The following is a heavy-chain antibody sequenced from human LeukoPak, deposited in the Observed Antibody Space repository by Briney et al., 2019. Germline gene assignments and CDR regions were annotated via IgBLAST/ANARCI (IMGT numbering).Heavy chain of an antibody. CDR1: GFTFSSYS. CDR2: ISSSSSYI. Sequence: GGSLRLSCAASGFTFSSYSMNWVRQAPGKGLEWVSSISSSSSYIYYADSVKGRFTISRDNAKNSLYLQMNSLRAEDTAVYYCARDLPGIAAAVLFDYWGQGTLVTVSS. CDR3: ARDLPGIAAAVLFDY. V-gene: IGHV3-21*01. D-gene: IGHD6-13*01. J-gene: IGHJ4*02.